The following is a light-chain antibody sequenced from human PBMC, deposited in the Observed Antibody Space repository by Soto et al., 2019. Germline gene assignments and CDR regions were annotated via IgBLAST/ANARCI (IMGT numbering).Light chain of an antibody. Sequence: EIVLTQSPGTLSLSPGERATLSCRASQSVTSGFLAWYQHKSGQAPRLLIYGASTRATGIPDRFSGSGSGTDFTLTISRLEPEDFAVYYCQQYGSSPRTFGQGTKVDIK. CDR1: QSVTSGF. CDR3: QQYGSSPRT. CDR2: GAS. V-gene: IGKV3-20*01. J-gene: IGKJ1*01.